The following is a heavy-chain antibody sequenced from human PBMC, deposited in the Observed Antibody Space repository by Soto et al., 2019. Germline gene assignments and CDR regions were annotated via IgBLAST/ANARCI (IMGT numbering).Heavy chain of an antibody. Sequence: GGSLRLSCAASGFTFSSYGMHWVRQAPGKGLEWVAVISYDGSNKYYADSVKGRFTISRDNSKNTLYLQMNSLRAEDTAVYYCAKVSYGDYLYYYYYGMEVWGQGTTVTVSS. CDR2: ISYDGSNK. D-gene: IGHD4-17*01. CDR1: GFTFSSYG. V-gene: IGHV3-30*18. CDR3: AKVSYGDYLYYYYYGMEV. J-gene: IGHJ6*02.